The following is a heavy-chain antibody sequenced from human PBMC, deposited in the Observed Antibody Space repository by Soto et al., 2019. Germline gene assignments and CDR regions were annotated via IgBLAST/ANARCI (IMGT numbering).Heavy chain of an antibody. J-gene: IGHJ4*02. V-gene: IGHV4-59*08. D-gene: IGHD6-19*01. Sequence: QVQLQESGPGLVKPSETLSLTCAVSGGSITSYYWSWIRQHPGKALEWIGYIYYSGSTNYNPSLTSRVTVSVDTSNNQVSVTLSSVTAADTAVDYCARLNTRGWDGVHFWGQGTLVTVSS. CDR1: GGSITSYY. CDR2: IYYSGST. CDR3: ARLNTRGWDGVHF.